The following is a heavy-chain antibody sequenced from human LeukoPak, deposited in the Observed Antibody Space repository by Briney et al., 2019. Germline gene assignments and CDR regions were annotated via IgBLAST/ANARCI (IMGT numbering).Heavy chain of an antibody. Sequence: ASVKVSCKASGYTFTSYAMHWVRQAPGQRLEWMGWMNTKTGNTGFAQKLQGRVTMSMDTSITTAYMEVTSLRSEDTAVYYCVAMLYWGQGTLVTVSS. CDR2: MNTKTGNT. D-gene: IGHD3-16*01. V-gene: IGHV1-8*02. J-gene: IGHJ4*02. CDR1: GYTFTSYA. CDR3: VAMLY.